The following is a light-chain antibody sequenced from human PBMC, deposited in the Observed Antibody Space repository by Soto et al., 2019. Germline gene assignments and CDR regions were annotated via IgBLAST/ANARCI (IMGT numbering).Light chain of an antibody. J-gene: IGLJ1*01. CDR3: AAWDGSLDGLFV. CDR2: LND. V-gene: IGLV1-47*02. Sequence: QSVLTQPPSASGTPGQRVTISCSGSTSNIGTNYVHWYQQLPGTAPKLLMYLNDQRPSGVPDRFSGSKSGTSASLAISGLRSEDEADYFCAAWDGSLDGLFVFGTGTKVTVL. CDR1: TSNIGTNY.